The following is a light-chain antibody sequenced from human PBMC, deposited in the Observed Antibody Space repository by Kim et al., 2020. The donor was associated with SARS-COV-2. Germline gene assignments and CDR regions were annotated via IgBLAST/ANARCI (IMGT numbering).Light chain of an antibody. CDR2: LGS. V-gene: IGKV2-28*01. CDR1: QSLVHSSGYNF. CDR3: MQALQTPLT. J-gene: IGKJ4*01. Sequence: DIVMTQSPLSLPVTPGEPASISCRSSQSLVHSSGYNFLDWYVQKPGQPPRILIFLGSQRASGVPDRFSGSGSGTDFTLKISRVEAEDVGVYFCMQALQTPLTFGGGTKVDIK.